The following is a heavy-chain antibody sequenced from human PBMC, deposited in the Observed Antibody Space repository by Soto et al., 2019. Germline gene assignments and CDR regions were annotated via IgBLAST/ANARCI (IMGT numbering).Heavy chain of an antibody. V-gene: IGHV4-59*01. CDR2: IYYSGST. CDR3: ARDFYNWFDP. CDR1: GGSISSYY. J-gene: IGHJ5*02. Sequence: ETPSLTCTVSGGSISSYYWSWVRQPPGKGLEWIGYIYYSGSTNYNPSLKSRVTISVDTSKNQFSLKLSYVTAADTAVYYCARDFYNWFDPWGQGTLVTVSS.